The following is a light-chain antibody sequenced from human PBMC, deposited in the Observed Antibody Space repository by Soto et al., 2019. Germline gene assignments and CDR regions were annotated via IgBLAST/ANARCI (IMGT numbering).Light chain of an antibody. J-gene: IGKJ5*01. V-gene: IGKV3-20*01. Sequence: EIELTQSPGTLSLSPGERATFSCRASQRLASNYLAWYQQKPGQAPRLLLYGVSSRATGIPDRFSGSGSGTDFTLAISRVEPEDFAVYFCQQYADSPITFGQGTRLEMK. CDR2: GVS. CDR1: QRLASNY. CDR3: QQYADSPIT.